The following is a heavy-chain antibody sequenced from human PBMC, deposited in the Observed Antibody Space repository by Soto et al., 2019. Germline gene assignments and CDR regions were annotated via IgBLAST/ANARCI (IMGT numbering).Heavy chain of an antibody. D-gene: IGHD3-10*01. CDR2: VSGYGANT. Sequence: EAQLLESGGDLVQPGGSLRLSCPASGFTFADYGMNWVCQIPGKGLGWVASVSGYGANTYYADPVTSRLTISVDNFDNMIYLQMNILRIEDTATYFGAIPRVSGSRGYWFDPWGQGTLV. CDR1: GFTFADYG. CDR3: AIPRVSGSRGYWFDP. J-gene: IGHJ5*02. V-gene: IGHV3-23*01.